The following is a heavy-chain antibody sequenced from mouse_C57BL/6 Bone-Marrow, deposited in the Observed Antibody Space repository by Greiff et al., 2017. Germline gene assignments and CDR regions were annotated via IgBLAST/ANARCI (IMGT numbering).Heavy chain of an antibody. J-gene: IGHJ3*01. V-gene: IGHV5-15*01. CDR2: ISNLAYSI. CDR1: GFTFSDYG. D-gene: IGHD2-3*01. Sequence: EVKLMESGGGLVQPGGSPKLSCAASGFTFSDYGMAWVRQAPRKGPEWVAFISNLAYSIYYADTVTGRFTISRENAKNTLYLEMSSLRSEDTAMYYCARPFYDGSFAYWGQGTLVTVSA. CDR3: ARPFYDGSFAY.